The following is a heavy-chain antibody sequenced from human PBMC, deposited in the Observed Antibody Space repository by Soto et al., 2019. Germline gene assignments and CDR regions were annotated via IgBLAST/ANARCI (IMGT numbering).Heavy chain of an antibody. V-gene: IGHV1-3*01. CDR3: ARGPGGPDGPGDY. CDR1: GYTFTSYA. Sequence: QVQLVQSGAEVKKPGASVKVSCKASGYTFTSYAMHWVRQAPGQRLEWMGWINAGNGNTKYSQQFQGRVTITRDTSASTAYMALSSLRSEDTAVYYCARGPGGPDGPGDYWGQGTLVTVS. CDR2: INAGNGNT. D-gene: IGHD3-16*01. J-gene: IGHJ4*02.